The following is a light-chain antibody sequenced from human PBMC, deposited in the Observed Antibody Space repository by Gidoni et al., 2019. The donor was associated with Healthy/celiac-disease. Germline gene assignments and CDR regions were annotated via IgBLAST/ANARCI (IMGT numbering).Light chain of an antibody. CDR1: QSISSW. CDR3: QQYNSYSWT. V-gene: IGKV1-5*03. Sequence: DIQMTQSPSTLSASVGDSVTITCRASQSISSWLAWYQQKPGKAPKLLIYTASSLESGVPSRFSGSGSGTEFTLTISSLQPDDFATYYCQQYNSYSWTCGQGTKVEIK. J-gene: IGKJ1*01. CDR2: TAS.